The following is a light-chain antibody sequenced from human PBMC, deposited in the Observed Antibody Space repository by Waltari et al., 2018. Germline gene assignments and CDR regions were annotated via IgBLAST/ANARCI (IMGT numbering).Light chain of an antibody. J-gene: IGKJ2*01. Sequence: EDVLTQSPGTLSLSPGERATLSCRASQFISDNFLAWYQHKPGQAPRLLSHTTSKRATGNPDRISGSRSGTDFTLTISRLEPEDFAVYYCQHYITSPTLGQGTKLEI. CDR3: QHYITSPT. CDR1: QFISDNF. CDR2: TTS. V-gene: IGKV3-20*01.